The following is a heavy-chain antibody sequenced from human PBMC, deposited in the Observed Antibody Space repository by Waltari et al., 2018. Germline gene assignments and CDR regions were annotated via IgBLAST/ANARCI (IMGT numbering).Heavy chain of an antibody. V-gene: IGHV3-7*01. CDR1: GLTSRELW. J-gene: IGHJ5*02. CDR3: ARDRSGSS. Sequence: EVQLVESGGGLVQPGGSLRLPCSASGLTSRELWMSWVRQAPGKGLEWVANINQDGSEKYYVDSVKGRFTISRDNAKNSMYLQMNSLRAEDTAVYYCARDRSGSSWGQGTLVTVSS. D-gene: IGHD1-26*01. CDR2: INQDGSEK.